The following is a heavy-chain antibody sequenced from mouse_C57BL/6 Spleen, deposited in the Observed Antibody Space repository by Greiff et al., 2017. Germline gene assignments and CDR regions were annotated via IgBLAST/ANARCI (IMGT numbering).Heavy chain of an antibody. CDR1: GYTFTSYW. V-gene: IGHV1-72*01. CDR2: IDPNSGGT. Sequence: QVQLKQPGAELVKPGASVKLSCKASGYTFTSYWMHWVKQRPGRGLEWIGRIDPNSGGTKYNEKFKSKATLTVDKPSSTAYMQLSSLTSEDSAVYYCARLNWPYAMDYWGQGTSVTVSS. J-gene: IGHJ4*01. D-gene: IGHD4-1*01. CDR3: ARLNWPYAMDY.